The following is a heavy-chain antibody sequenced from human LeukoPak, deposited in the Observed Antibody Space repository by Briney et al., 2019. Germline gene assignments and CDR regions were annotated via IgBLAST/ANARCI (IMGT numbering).Heavy chain of an antibody. CDR2: IKSKTDGGTT. CDR3: TTGSGGYDFWPLTYYYFDY. J-gene: IGHJ4*02. V-gene: IGHV3-15*01. D-gene: IGHD3-3*01. Sequence: GSLRLSCAASGFTFSNAWMSWVRQAPGKGLEWVGRIKSKTDGGTTDYAAPVKGRFTISRDDSKNTLYLQMNSLKTEDTAVYYCTTGSGGYDFWPLTYYYFDYWGQGTLVTVSS. CDR1: GFTFSNAW.